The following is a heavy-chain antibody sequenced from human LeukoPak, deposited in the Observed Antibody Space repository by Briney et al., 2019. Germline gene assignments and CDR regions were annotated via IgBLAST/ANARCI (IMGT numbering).Heavy chain of an antibody. Sequence: SETLSLTCTVSGGSISSGDYYWSWIRQPPGKGLEWSGDSYYTGTTYYNPSLKSRVSMSVDRSKSQFSLRLSSVAAADTAVYYCARDSPVTPTYYYGLDVWAKGPRSPSP. CDR1: GGSISSGDYY. CDR2: SYYTGTT. D-gene: IGHD4-17*01. V-gene: IGHV4-30-4*01. CDR3: ARDSPVTPTYYYGLDV. J-gene: IGHJ6*02.